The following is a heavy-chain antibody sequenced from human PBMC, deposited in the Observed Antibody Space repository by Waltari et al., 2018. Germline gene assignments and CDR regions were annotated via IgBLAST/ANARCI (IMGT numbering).Heavy chain of an antibody. CDR1: GFTFSTYS. CDR2: SSSRSSNR. CDR3: ARGVSITETPWFAY. Sequence: EVQLVESGGGLVKPGGSLRLSCATSGFTFSTYSMNWVRQAPGKGLEWVSSSSSRSSNRYYQDPVKGRFTISRDNAKNSMYMQLNSLRVEDTAIYYCARGVSITETPWFAYWGQGTLVTVSS. J-gene: IGHJ4*02. V-gene: IGHV3-21*02. D-gene: IGHD5-12*01.